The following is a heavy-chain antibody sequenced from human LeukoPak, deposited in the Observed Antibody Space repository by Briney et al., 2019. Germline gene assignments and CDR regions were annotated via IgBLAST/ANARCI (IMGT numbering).Heavy chain of an antibody. CDR3: AGTYYYDSSGYYIPFDY. J-gene: IGHJ4*02. Sequence: SVKVSCKASGGTFSSYAISRVRQAPGQGLEWMGGIIPIFGTANYAQKFQGRVTITTDESTSTAYMELSSLRSEDTAVYYCAGTYYYDSSGYYIPFDYWGQGTLVTVSS. CDR1: GGTFSSYA. D-gene: IGHD3-22*01. V-gene: IGHV1-69*05. CDR2: IIPIFGTA.